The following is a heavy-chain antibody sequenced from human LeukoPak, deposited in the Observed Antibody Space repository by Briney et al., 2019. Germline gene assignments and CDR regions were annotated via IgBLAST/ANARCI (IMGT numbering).Heavy chain of an antibody. CDR3: AIDPRDIVDLLDY. CDR1: GYTFTSYG. J-gene: IGHJ4*02. CDR2: IIPIFGTA. V-gene: IGHV1-69*13. D-gene: IGHD2-15*01. Sequence: SVKVSCKASGYTFTSYGISWVQQAPGQGLEWMGGIIPIFGTANYAQKFQGRVTITADESTSTAYMELSSLRSEDTAVYYCAIDPRDIVDLLDYWGQGTLVTVSS.